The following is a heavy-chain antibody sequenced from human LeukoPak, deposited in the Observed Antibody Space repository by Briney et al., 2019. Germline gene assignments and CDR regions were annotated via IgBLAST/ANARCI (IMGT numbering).Heavy chain of an antibody. CDR1: GGSISSYY. J-gene: IGHJ6*03. Sequence: SETLSLTCTVSGGSISSYYWSWIRQPPGKGLEWIGYIYYSGSTNYNPSLKSRVTISVDTSKNQFSLKLSSVTAADTAVYYCATDIVATTRNYYYYYMDVWGKETTVIVSS. CDR3: ATDIVATTRNYYYYYMDV. V-gene: IGHV4-59*01. CDR2: IYYSGST. D-gene: IGHD5-12*01.